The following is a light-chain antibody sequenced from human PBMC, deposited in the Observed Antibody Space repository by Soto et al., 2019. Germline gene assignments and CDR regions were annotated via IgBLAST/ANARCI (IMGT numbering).Light chain of an antibody. Sequence: QSALTQPASLSGSPGQSISISCTGTSSDIGAYYYVSWFQQHPGKAPKLMISEVNNRPSGVSNRFSGSKSGNTAYLTISGIQVEDEAEYFCLSFTTTSPHVFGNGTKVTVL. V-gene: IGLV2-14*01. CDR1: SSDIGAYYY. J-gene: IGLJ1*01. CDR2: EVN. CDR3: LSFTTTSPHV.